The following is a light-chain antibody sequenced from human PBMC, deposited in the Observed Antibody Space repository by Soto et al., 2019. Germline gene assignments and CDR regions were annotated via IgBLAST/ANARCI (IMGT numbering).Light chain of an antibody. CDR3: QELNRSPRT. V-gene: IGKV1-9*01. CDR1: QDISTY. CDR2: RAS. J-gene: IGKJ1*01. Sequence: QLTQSPSFLSASVGDRVTITCRASQDISTYLAWYQQKPGKAPQNLIYRASTLQTGVPSRFSGSGSGTEFTLTIRSLQPEDFATYYCQELNRSPRTFGQGTKVDIK.